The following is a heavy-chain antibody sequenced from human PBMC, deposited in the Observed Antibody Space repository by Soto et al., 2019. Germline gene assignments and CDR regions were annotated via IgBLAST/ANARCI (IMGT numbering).Heavy chain of an antibody. V-gene: IGHV1-18*01. J-gene: IGHJ4*02. CDR3: ARGNSGSYTPLFDY. D-gene: IGHD1-26*01. CDR2: ISAYNGNT. Sequence: ASVTVPCKASGYPFTSYGINLVRHALGQGLEWMGWISAYNGNTNYAQKFQGRVTMTTDTSTSTAYMELRSLRSDDTAVYYCARGNSGSYTPLFDYWGQGTLVTVSS. CDR1: GYPFTSYG.